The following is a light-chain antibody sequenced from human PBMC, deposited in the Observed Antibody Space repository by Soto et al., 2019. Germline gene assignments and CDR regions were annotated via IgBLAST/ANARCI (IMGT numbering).Light chain of an antibody. CDR1: QSVSSY. CDR2: DAS. Sequence: IVLTQSPGTLSLSPGERATLSCRASQSVSSYLAWHQQKPGQAPRLLIYDASTRATGISARFRGSGSGTDFTLTISSLEPEDFAVYYCQQRSNWPVTFGQGTKVEVK. J-gene: IGKJ1*01. V-gene: IGKV3-11*01. CDR3: QQRSNWPVT.